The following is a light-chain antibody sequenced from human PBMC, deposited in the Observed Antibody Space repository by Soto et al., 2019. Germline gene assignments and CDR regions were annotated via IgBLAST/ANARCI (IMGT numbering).Light chain of an antibody. V-gene: IGKV1-33*01. J-gene: IGKJ3*01. Sequence: DIQMTQSPSSLSACVGDRVTITCQASHDITSYLNWYQHKPGKAPKLLIYDASILEAGVPSRFSRSGSGTDFTFTNSSLQPEDVASYYCQKCDYLPIFGPGTTVDFK. CDR1: HDITSY. CDR2: DAS. CDR3: QKCDYLPI.